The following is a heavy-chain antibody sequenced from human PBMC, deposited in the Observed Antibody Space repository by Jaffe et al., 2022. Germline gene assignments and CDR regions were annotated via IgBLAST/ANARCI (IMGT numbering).Heavy chain of an antibody. Sequence: EVQLVESGGGLVKPGGSLRLSCAASGFTFSSYSMNWVRQAPGKGLEWVSSISSSSSYIYYADSVKGRFTISRDNAKNSLYLQMNSLRAEDTAVYYCARDWRRGLGYCSGGSCSTGFDYWGQGTLVTVSS. J-gene: IGHJ4*02. CDR1: GFTFSSYS. D-gene: IGHD2-15*01. V-gene: IGHV3-21*01. CDR2: ISSSSSYI. CDR3: ARDWRRGLGYCSGGSCSTGFDY.